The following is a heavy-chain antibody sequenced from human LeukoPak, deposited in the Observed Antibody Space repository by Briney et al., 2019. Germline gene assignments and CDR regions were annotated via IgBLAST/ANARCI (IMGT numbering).Heavy chain of an antibody. Sequence: SETLSLTCNVSGASISNYYWNWIRQPPGKGLEWIGNFFYTGSTNYNPSLKSRVSISVDTPKNQVSLMLSFVTSADAAVYYCATTAGLYSPFDYWGRGTLVTVSS. CDR3: ATTAGLYSPFDY. D-gene: IGHD4-11*01. J-gene: IGHJ4*02. CDR1: GASISNYY. CDR2: FFYTGST. V-gene: IGHV4-59*01.